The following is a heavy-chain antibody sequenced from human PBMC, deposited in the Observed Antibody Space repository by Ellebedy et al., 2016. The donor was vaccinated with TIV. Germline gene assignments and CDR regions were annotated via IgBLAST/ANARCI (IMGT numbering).Heavy chain of an antibody. Sequence: MPSETLSLTCAVYGGSFSGYYWSWIRQPPGKGLEWIGEITHSGSTNYNPSLKSRVTISVDTSKNPFSLNLSFVTAADTAVYYCARGLARDYWGQGTLVTVSS. CDR3: ARGLARDY. V-gene: IGHV4-34*01. CDR1: GGSFSGYY. J-gene: IGHJ4*02. CDR2: ITHSGST.